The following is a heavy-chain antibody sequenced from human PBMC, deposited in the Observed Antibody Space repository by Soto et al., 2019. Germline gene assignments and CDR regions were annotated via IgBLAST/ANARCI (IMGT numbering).Heavy chain of an antibody. Sequence: SGGSLRLSCAASGFSFSTYGMHWVRQAPGKGLEWVAFISNDGSNKYYADSVKGRFTISRDNSKNTLYLQMNSLRAEDTAVYYCAKVFGNSWAFVYPGQRTFVTVYS. CDR1: GFSFSTYG. J-gene: IGHJ4*02. V-gene: IGHV3-30*18. CDR2: ISNDGSNK. CDR3: AKVFGNSWAFVY. D-gene: IGHD3-3*01.